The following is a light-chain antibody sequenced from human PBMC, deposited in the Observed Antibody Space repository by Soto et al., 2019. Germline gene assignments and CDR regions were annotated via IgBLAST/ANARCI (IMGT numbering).Light chain of an antibody. CDR3: QQYNNWPPWT. Sequence: IVMTQSPATLSVSPGERATLSCRASQSVSTNLAGYQQNPGQAPRPLVFSASTRATGIPARFSGSESGTDFTLTNNCLQSKDFAGYYCQQYNNWPPWTLGQGTKVDIK. CDR2: SAS. J-gene: IGKJ1*01. V-gene: IGKV3-15*01. CDR1: QSVSTN.